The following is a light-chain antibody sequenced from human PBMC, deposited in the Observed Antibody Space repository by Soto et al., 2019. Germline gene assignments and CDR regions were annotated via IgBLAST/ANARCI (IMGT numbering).Light chain of an antibody. CDR3: KQYNTWLWT. J-gene: IGKJ1*01. CDR1: QSINAH. Sequence: EVVMTQSPATLSVSPGERVTLSCRASQSINAHLAWYQQKPGQAPRLLIHGASTRATGIPARFSGSGFGTEFILTIRSLQSEDFAVSYCKQYNTWLWTFGQGTEVE. CDR2: GAS. V-gene: IGKV3-15*01.